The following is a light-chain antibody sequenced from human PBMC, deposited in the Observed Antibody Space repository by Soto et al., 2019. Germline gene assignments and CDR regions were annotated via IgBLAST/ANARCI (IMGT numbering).Light chain of an antibody. CDR2: DAS. V-gene: IGKV3-11*01. CDR3: QQRSIWPLT. CDR1: QSINTF. Sequence: EVLLTQSPATLSVSPGESVTLSCRASQSINTFLAWYQQKPGQTPRLLIYDASSRAAGVPARFSGRGSGTDFTLTINSLEPEDCAGYHCQQRSIWPLTFGGGTRVE. J-gene: IGKJ4*01.